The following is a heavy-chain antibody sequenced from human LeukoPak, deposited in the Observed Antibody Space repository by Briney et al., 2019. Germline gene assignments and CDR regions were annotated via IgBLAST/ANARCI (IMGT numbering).Heavy chain of an antibody. CDR3: APFPHSSSNYYYFDY. CDR2: INHSGST. V-gene: IGHV4-34*01. D-gene: IGHD4-11*01. CDR1: GGSFSGYY. Sequence: SETLCLTCAVYGGSFSGYYWSWIRQPPGKGLEWIGEINHSGSTNYNPSLKSRVTISVDTSKNQFSLKLSSVTAADTAVYYCAPFPHSSSNYYYFDYWGQGTLATVSS. J-gene: IGHJ4*02.